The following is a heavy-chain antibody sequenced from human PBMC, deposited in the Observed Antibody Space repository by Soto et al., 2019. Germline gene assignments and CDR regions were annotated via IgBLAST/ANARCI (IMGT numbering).Heavy chain of an antibody. D-gene: IGHD2-2*01. J-gene: IGHJ6*03. CDR3: ARDVAGGRVVPAKSSWVYYYYYYMDV. V-gene: IGHV3-7*01. CDR1: GFTFSSYW. Sequence: GGSLRLSCAASGFTFSSYWMSWVRQAPGKGLEWVANIKQDGSEKYYVDSVKGRFTISRDNAKNSLYLQMNSLRAEDTAVYYCARDVAGGRVVPAKSSWVYYYYYYMDVWGKGTTVTVSS. CDR2: IKQDGSEK.